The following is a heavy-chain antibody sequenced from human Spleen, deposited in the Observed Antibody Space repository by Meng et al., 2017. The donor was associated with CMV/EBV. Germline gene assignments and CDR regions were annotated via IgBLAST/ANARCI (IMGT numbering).Heavy chain of an antibody. CDR3: ANDTRTGGVALRPTGYGMDV. D-gene: IGHD6-6*01. CDR1: GFTFSSYS. V-gene: IGHV3-23*03. J-gene: IGHJ6*02. Sequence: GGSLRLSCAASGFTFSSYSMSWVRQAPGKGLEWVSVIYSGGSSTSYADPVKGRFTISRDNSKNTLFLQMNSLRAGDTAVYYCANDTRTGGVALRPTGYGMDVWGQGTTVTVSS. CDR2: IYSGGSST.